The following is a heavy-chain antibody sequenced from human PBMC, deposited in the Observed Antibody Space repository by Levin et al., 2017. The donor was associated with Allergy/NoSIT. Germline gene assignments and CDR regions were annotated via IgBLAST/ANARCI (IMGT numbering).Heavy chain of an antibody. CDR1: GFIFSSYG. CDR3: AKATAVTTSDFDY. V-gene: IGHV3-30*18. J-gene: IGHJ4*02. Sequence: QPGGSLRLSCAASGFIFSSYGMHWVRQAPDKGLEWVAVISYDGSNKYYEDSVKGRFTISRDNSKNTLYLQMHSLRADDTAVYYCAKATAVTTSDFDYWGQGTLVTVSS. CDR2: ISYDGSNK. D-gene: IGHD4-17*01.